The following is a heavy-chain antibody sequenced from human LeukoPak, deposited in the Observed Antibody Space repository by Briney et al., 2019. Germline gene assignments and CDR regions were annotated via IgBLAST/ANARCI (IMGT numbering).Heavy chain of an antibody. CDR3: ARDLYGSGRDWFDP. V-gene: IGHV4-38-2*02. Sequence: SETLSLTCTVSGYSISSGYYWGWIRQPPGKGLEWIGSIYHSGSTYYNPSLKSRVTISVDTSKNQFSLKLSSVTAADTAVYYCARDLYGSGRDWFDPWGQGTLVTVSS. CDR2: IYHSGST. D-gene: IGHD3-10*01. CDR1: GYSISSGYY. J-gene: IGHJ5*02.